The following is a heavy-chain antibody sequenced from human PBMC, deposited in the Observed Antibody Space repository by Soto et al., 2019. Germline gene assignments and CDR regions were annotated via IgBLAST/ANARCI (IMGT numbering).Heavy chain of an antibody. V-gene: IGHV3-23*01. D-gene: IGHD5-12*01. CDR3: AKGRGGYGYPNWEYYYYGMDA. CDR1: GFTFSSYA. CDR2: ISGSGGST. J-gene: IGHJ6*02. Sequence: PGGSLRLSCAASGFTFSSYAMSWVRQAPGKGLEWVSAISGSGGSTYYADSVKGRFTISRDNSKNTLYLQMNSLRAEDTAVYYCAKGRGGYGYPNWEYYYYGMDAWGQGTTVTVSS.